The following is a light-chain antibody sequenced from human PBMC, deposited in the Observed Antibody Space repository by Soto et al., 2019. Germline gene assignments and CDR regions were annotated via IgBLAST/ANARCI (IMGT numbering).Light chain of an antibody. J-gene: IGKJ4*01. CDR1: QSISIW. CDR2: KAS. CDR3: QQYNSYPLS. V-gene: IGKV1-5*03. Sequence: DIQMTQSPSTLSASVGDRVTITCRASQSISIWLAWYQQKPRKAPKLLMFKASSLQSGVPSRFSGSGSGTEFNLTINSLKPDDFATYYCQQYNSYPLSFGGGTKVEIK.